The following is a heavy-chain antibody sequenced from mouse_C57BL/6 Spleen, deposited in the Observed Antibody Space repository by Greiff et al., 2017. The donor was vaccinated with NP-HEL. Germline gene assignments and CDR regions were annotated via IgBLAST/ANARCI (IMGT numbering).Heavy chain of an antibody. J-gene: IGHJ4*01. D-gene: IGHD1-1*01. CDR2: IDPENGVT. V-gene: IGHV14-4*01. CDR3: TTVGLFYAMDY. CDR1: GFNIKDDY. Sequence: VQLQQSGAELVRPGASVKLSCTASGFNIKDDYMHWVKQSPEQGLEWIAWIDPENGVTEYASKFQGQVTISADNSSNTAYLQLSSLTSEDTAGYCCTTVGLFYAMDYWGQGTSVTVSS.